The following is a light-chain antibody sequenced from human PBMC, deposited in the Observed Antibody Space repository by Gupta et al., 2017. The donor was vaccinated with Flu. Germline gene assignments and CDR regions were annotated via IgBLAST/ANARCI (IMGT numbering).Light chain of an antibody. J-gene: IGLJ2*01. CDR2: DTT. V-gene: IGLV7-46*01. CDR1: TGTVAGRHS. Sequence: QAVVPQEPSVTVSPGGTVTPTCDPNTGTVAGRHSPSWFQQKPGQAPRALIYDTTNRNSWTPARFSGSLLGGKAALTLSGAQPEDEAEYYCLLSYDGVLIFGAGTKVTVL. CDR3: LLSYDGVLI.